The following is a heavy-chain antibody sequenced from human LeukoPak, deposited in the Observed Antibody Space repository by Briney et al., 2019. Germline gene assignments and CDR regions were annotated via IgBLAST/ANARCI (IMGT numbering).Heavy chain of an antibody. V-gene: IGHV1-69*13. Sequence: SVKVSCKASGGTFSRSGISWVRQAPGQGLEWMGGITPMFGTANYPLKFQGRVTITADESTSTAYLELTSLRSEDTAIYYCARDAAIFDSSGYYFLWWGQGALVTVSS. CDR3: ARDAAIFDSSGYYFLW. D-gene: IGHD3-22*01. CDR1: GGTFSRSG. CDR2: ITPMFGTA. J-gene: IGHJ4*02.